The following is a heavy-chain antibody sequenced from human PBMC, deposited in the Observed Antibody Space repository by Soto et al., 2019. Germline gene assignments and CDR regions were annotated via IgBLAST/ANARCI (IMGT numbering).Heavy chain of an antibody. J-gene: IGHJ5*02. V-gene: IGHV4-59*01. D-gene: IGHD3-10*01. CDR2: IYYSGST. CDR1: GGSISTYY. Sequence: QVQLQESGPGLVKPSETLSLTCTVSGGSISTYYWSWIRQPPGKGLEWIGYIYYSGSTYYNPSLKSRVTMSVETSRNQLLLQLNSVTAADTAVYYCARESAGSHKNNWFDPWGQGTLVTVSS. CDR3: ARESAGSHKNNWFDP.